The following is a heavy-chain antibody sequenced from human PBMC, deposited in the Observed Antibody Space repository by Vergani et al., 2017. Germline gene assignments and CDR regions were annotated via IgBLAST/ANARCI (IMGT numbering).Heavy chain of an antibody. CDR2: VFHSGSA. CDR1: GYSISRGYY. CDR3: ARQFWVSQGVGAFET. Sequence: QVQLQESGPGLVKPSETLSLTCSVSGYSISRGYYWGWIRQPPGKGLEWIATVFHSGSAYYNPSLRRRVTISVETSMNQFSLRLTTLTAADTAVYYCARQFWVSQGVGAFETWGRGTEVSVSS. D-gene: IGHD3-16*01. J-gene: IGHJ3*02. V-gene: IGHV4-38-2*02.